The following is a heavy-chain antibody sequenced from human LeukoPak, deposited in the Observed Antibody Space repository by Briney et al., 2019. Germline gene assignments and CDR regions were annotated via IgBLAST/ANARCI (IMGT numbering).Heavy chain of an antibody. CDR3: ARHGATAYFFDY. V-gene: IGHV4-39*01. CDR1: GGSISSNAYY. CDR2: IYYSGTT. J-gene: IGHJ4*02. Sequence: PSETLSLTCTVSGGSISSNAYYWGWIRRPPGKGLEWIGSIYYSGTTYYNPSLKSRVTISVDTSKNQFSLKLSSVTAADTAVYFCARHGATAYFFDYWGQGTLVTVSS. D-gene: IGHD1-26*01.